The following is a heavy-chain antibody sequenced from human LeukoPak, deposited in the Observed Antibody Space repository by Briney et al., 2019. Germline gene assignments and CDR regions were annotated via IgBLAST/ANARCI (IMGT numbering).Heavy chain of an antibody. CDR3: ARDAYDFLTGRYSGSGGDS. CDR2: ISAYNGNT. Sequence: ASVKVSCKAFGYTFTSYGISWVRQAPGQGLEWMGWISAYNGNTNYAQKLQGRVTMTTDTSTSTAYMELRSLRSDDTAVYYCARDAYDFLTGRYSGSGGDSWGQGTLVTVSS. D-gene: IGHD3-9*01. V-gene: IGHV1-18*01. CDR1: GYTFTSYG. J-gene: IGHJ4*02.